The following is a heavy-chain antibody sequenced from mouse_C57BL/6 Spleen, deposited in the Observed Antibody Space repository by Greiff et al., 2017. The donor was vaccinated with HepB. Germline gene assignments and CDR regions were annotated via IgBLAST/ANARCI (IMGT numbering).Heavy chain of an antibody. CDR1: GYTFTDYN. CDR3: AREYYGSSWFAY. Sequence: SGPELVKPGASVKMSCKASGYTFTDYNMHWVKQSHGKSLEWIGYINPNNGGTSYNQKFKGKATLTVNKSSSTAYMELRSLTSEDSAVYYCAREYYGSSWFAYWGQGTLVTVSA. D-gene: IGHD1-1*01. CDR2: INPNNGGT. J-gene: IGHJ3*01. V-gene: IGHV1-22*01.